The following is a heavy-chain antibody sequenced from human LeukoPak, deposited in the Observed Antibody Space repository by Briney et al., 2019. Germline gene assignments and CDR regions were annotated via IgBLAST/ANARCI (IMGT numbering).Heavy chain of an antibody. Sequence: GGSLRLSCAGSGFQFNTYWISWIRQAPGKWLQWLGNIKEDGSETYYVGSLKGRLTISRDNAKSSSFLEMSSLGVEDTAVYYCARDVCRFCTRGSCFSDAWGQGTLVTVSS. V-gene: IGHV3-7*05. CDR1: GFQFNTYW. CDR3: ARDVCRFCTRGSCFSDA. J-gene: IGHJ5*02. D-gene: IGHD2-15*01. CDR2: IKEDGSET.